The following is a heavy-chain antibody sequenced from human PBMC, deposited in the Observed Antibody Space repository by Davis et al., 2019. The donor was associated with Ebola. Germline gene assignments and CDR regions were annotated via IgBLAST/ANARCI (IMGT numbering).Heavy chain of an antibody. D-gene: IGHD2-2*01. J-gene: IGHJ4*02. Sequence: GESLKISCAASDFTFSVAWMSWVRQVPGKGLEWVGRIRGKNAGGTTDYAAPVKGRFTISRDDSKNTLYLQMNSLKTEDTALYYCTTELYCSSSTCPLSFDNWGQGTVVTVSS. CDR2: IRGKNAGGTT. V-gene: IGHV3-15*01. CDR1: DFTFSVAW. CDR3: TTELYCSSSTCPLSFDN.